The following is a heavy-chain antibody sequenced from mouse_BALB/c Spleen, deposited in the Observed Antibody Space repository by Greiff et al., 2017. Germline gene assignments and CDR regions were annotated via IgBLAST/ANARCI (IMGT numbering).Heavy chain of an antibody. CDR3: VREGRLRLPWYFDV. Sequence: EVKLQESGGGLVQPGGSRKLSCAASGFTFSSFGMHWVLQAPEKGLEWVAYISSGSSTIYYADTVKGRFTISRDNPKNTLFLQMTSLRSEDTAMYYCVREGRLRLPWYFDVWGAGTTVTVSS. CDR1: GFTFSSFG. CDR2: ISSGSSTI. V-gene: IGHV5-17*02. D-gene: IGHD1-2*01. J-gene: IGHJ1*01.